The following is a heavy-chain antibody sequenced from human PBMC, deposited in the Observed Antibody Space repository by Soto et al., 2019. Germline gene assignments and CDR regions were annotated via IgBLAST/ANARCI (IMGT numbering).Heavy chain of an antibody. J-gene: IGHJ4*02. CDR2: VSPENKNA. CDR3: AREYYYGSGPWY. Sequence: ASVKVSCKTSGYTFTEYDINWVRLAPGQGPEYMGWVSPENKNAGYAPQFRGRVSMTTDTTISTAYLEVTNLTYEDTAVYYCAREYYYGSGPWYWGQGTLVTVSS. D-gene: IGHD3-10*01. V-gene: IGHV1-8*01. CDR1: GYTFTEYD.